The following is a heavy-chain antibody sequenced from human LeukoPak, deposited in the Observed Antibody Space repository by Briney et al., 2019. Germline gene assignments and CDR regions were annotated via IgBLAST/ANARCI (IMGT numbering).Heavy chain of an antibody. CDR1: GYTFTGYY. CDR2: INPNSGDT. CDR3: ARDRSPAPGRSYGRGHFDY. V-gene: IGHV1-2*02. J-gene: IGHJ4*02. D-gene: IGHD5-18*01. Sequence: ASVKVSCKASGYTFTGYYMHWVRQVPGQGLEWMGWINPNSGDTNYAQKFQGRVTMTRDTSINTAYMELSRLRSDDTAVYYCARDRSPAPGRSYGRGHFDYWGQGTLVTVSS.